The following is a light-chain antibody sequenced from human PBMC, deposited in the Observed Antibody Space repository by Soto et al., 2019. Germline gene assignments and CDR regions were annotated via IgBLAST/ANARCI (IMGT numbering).Light chain of an antibody. CDR3: QHSNSFPIT. CDR2: AAS. CDR1: QGISSR. Sequence: DIQMTQSPSSVSASVGDRVTITCRASQGISSRLAWYQQKPGKAPNLLIYAASSVQSGAPSRFSGSRSGTDFTIHSGRMQADDVATYYCQHSNSFPITFGGGTKV. V-gene: IGKV1-12*01. J-gene: IGKJ4*01.